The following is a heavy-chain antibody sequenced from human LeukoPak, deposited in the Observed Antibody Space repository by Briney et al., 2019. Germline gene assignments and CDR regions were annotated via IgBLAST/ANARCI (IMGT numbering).Heavy chain of an antibody. CDR1: GGTFSSYA. CDR3: ARGHGDSGYETKYNWFDP. CDR2: IIPIFGTA. V-gene: IGHV1-69*06. Sequence: ASVKVSCKASGGTFSSYAISWVRQAPGQGLEWMGGIIPIFGTANYAQKFQGRVTITADKSTSTAYMELSSLRSEDTAVYYCARGHGDSGYETKYNWFDPWGQGTLVTVSS. D-gene: IGHD5-12*01. J-gene: IGHJ5*02.